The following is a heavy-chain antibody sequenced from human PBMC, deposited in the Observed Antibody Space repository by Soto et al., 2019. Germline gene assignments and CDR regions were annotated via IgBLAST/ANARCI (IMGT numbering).Heavy chain of an antibody. J-gene: IGHJ4*02. Sequence: EVQLVESGGGLVQPAGSLRLSCAASGFTLSSYWMNWVRLAPGKGLEWVANIKQDGSQKNYVDSVKGRFTISRDNAKNSLYLQMSSLRAEDTAVYYCMTSVTTHDYWGQGTLVTVSS. V-gene: IGHV3-7*01. CDR2: IKQDGSQK. CDR3: MTSVTTHDY. D-gene: IGHD4-17*01. CDR1: GFTLSSYW.